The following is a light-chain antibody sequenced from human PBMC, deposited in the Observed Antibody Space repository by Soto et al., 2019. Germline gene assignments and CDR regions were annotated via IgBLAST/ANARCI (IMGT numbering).Light chain of an antibody. CDR1: QSVNSN. J-gene: IGKJ4*01. Sequence: EIVMTQSPATLSVSPGERATLSCRASQSVNSNLAWYRQKPGQAPRLLISGASTRATGIPARFSGSGSGTEFTLTISSLQSEDFGVYYCQQYNNWPPLTFGGGTKLEIK. V-gene: IGKV3-15*01. CDR3: QQYNNWPPLT. CDR2: GAS.